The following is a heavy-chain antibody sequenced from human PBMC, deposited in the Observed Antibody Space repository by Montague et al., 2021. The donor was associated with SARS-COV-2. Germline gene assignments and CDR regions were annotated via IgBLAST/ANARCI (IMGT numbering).Heavy chain of an antibody. CDR2: VYYSGST. V-gene: IGHV4-39*01. D-gene: IGHD3-3*01. J-gene: IGHJ4*02. CDR1: GGSISSSSYY. CDR3: ARHAGKRITIFGVVKGQYYFDY. Sequence: SETLSLTCTVSGGSISSSSYYWRWIRQPPGKGLEWIGSVYYSGSTYYNPSLKSRVTISVDTSKNQFSLKLSSVTAADTAVYYCARHAGKRITIFGVVKGQYYFDYWGQGTLVTVSS.